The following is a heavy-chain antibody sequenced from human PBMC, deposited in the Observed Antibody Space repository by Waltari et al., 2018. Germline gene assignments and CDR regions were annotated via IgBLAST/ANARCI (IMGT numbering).Heavy chain of an antibody. Sequence: QLQLQESGPGLVKPSETLSLTCTVSGGSISSSSYYWGWIRQPPGKGLEWIGSIYYSGGTYYNPSLKSRVAISVDTSKNQFSLKLSSVTAADTAVYYCARRGYDILTGYYYFDYWGQGTLVTVSS. D-gene: IGHD3-9*01. CDR3: ARRGYDILTGYYYFDY. V-gene: IGHV4-39*01. J-gene: IGHJ4*02. CDR1: GGSISSSSYY. CDR2: IYYSGGT.